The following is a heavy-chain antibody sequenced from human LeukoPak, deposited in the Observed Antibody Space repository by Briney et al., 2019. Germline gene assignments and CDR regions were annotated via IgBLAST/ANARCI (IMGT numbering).Heavy chain of an antibody. Sequence: GGSLRLSCAASGFTFSSYAMSWVRQAPGKGLEWVSAISGSGGSTYYADSVKGRFTISRDNSKNTLYLQMNSLRAEDTAVYYCAKEVEDEPSSGDAFDIWGQGTMVTVSS. D-gene: IGHD1-14*01. J-gene: IGHJ3*02. CDR1: GFTFSSYA. CDR2: ISGSGGST. V-gene: IGHV3-23*01. CDR3: AKEVEDEPSSGDAFDI.